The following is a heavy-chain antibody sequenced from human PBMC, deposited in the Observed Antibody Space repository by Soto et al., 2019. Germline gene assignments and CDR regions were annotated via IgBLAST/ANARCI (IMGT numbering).Heavy chain of an antibody. Sequence: SETLSLTCTVSGGSISSYYWSWIRQPPGKGLEWIGYIYYSGSTNYNPSPKSRVTISVDTSKNQFSLKLSSVTAADTAVYYCARMTFDDYFDYWGQGTLVTVSS. CDR3: ARMTFDDYFDY. J-gene: IGHJ4*02. CDR2: IYYSGST. CDR1: GGSISSYY. D-gene: IGHD2-21*02. V-gene: IGHV4-59*01.